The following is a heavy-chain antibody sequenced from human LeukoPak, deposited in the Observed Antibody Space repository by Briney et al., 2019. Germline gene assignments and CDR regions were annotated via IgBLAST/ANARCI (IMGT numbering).Heavy chain of an antibody. CDR3: AKRAVEMATTNFFDY. D-gene: IGHD5-24*01. CDR2: IRYDGSNK. CDR1: GFTFSSYG. V-gene: IGHV3-30*02. J-gene: IGHJ4*02. Sequence: SGGSLRLSCAASGFTFSSYGMHWVRQAPGKGLEWVAFIRYDGSNKYYADSVKGRFTISRDNSKNTLYLQMNSLRAEDTAVYYCAKRAVEMATTNFFDYWGQGTLVTVSS.